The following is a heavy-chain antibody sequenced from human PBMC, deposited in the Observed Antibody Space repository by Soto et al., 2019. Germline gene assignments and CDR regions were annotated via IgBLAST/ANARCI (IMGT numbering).Heavy chain of an antibody. J-gene: IGHJ6*02. Sequence: QVQLVQSGAEVKKPGSSVKVSCKASGGTFSSYAISWVRQAPGQGLEWMGGIIPIFGTANYAQKFQGRVTITADESTSTAYMELSSMSYEDTVVYYGARDQLVNRNCYYYGMDVLCQVQTGTVSS. CDR1: GGTFSSYA. D-gene: IGHD6-13*01. V-gene: IGHV1-69*01. CDR2: IIPIFGTA. CDR3: ARDQLVNRNCYYYGMDV.